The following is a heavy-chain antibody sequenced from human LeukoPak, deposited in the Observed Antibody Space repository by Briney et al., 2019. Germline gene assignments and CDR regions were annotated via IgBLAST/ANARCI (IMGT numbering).Heavy chain of an antibody. V-gene: IGHV3-7*03. J-gene: IGHJ3*02. D-gene: IGHD6-13*01. Sequence: GGSLRLSCAASGFTFSSYWMSWVRQAPGKGLEWVANIKQDGSEKYYVDSVKGRFTISRDNAKNSLYLQMNSQRAEDTAVYYCARGIAGGAFDIWGQGTMVTVSS. CDR1: GFTFSSYW. CDR2: IKQDGSEK. CDR3: ARGIAGGAFDI.